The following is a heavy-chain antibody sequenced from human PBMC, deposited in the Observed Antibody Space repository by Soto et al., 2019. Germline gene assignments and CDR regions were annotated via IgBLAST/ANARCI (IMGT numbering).Heavy chain of an antibody. CDR1: GGSFSGYY. CDR3: ARTVTPGYYYYYMDV. J-gene: IGHJ6*03. V-gene: IGHV4-34*01. Sequence: SETLSLTCAVYGGSFSGYYWSWIRQPPGKGLEWIGEINHSGSTNYNPSLKSRDTISVDTSKNQFSLKLSSVTAADTAVYYCARTVTPGYYYYYMDVWGKGTTVTVSS. D-gene: IGHD4-17*01. CDR2: INHSGST.